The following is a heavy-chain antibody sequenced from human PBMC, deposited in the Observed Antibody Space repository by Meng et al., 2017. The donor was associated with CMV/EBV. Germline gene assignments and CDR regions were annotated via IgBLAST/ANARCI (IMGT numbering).Heavy chain of an antibody. Sequence: GESLKISCAASGFTFSSYWMSWVRQAPGKGLEWVANIKQDGSEKYYADSVKGRFTISRDNAKNSLYLQMNSLRAEDTAVYYCARIVTQWRYCSSTSCYKSGYFDLWGRGTLVTVSS. CDR2: IKQDGSEK. J-gene: IGHJ2*01. D-gene: IGHD2-2*01. V-gene: IGHV3-7*01. CDR3: ARIVTQWRYCSSTSCYKSGYFDL. CDR1: GFTFSSYW.